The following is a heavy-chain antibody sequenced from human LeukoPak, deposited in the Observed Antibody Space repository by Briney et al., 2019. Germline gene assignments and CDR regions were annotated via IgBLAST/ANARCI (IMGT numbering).Heavy chain of an antibody. V-gene: IGHV3-48*03. J-gene: IGHJ4*02. CDR1: GFTFSSYE. CDR3: AREVAARPFDY. D-gene: IGHD6-6*01. CDR2: ISSSGSTI. Sequence: GGSLRLSCAASGFTFSSYEMNWVRQAPGKGLEWVSYISSSGSTIYYADSVKGRFTISRDNAKNSLYPQMKRLRAEDTAVYYCAREVAARPFDYWGQGTLVTVSS.